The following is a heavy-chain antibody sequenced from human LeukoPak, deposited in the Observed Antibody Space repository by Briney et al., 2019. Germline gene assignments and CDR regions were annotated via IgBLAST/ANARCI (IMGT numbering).Heavy chain of an antibody. CDR3: ARGVGYQLLFYWFDP. CDR2: IDYIGWT. CDR1: GGSISSYY. J-gene: IGHJ5*02. D-gene: IGHD2-2*01. V-gene: IGHV4-59*01. Sequence: SETLSLTCTVSGGSISSYYWSWIRQPPGKGLEWIGYIDYIGWTNYNPSLKSRVTISVDTSKNQFSLKLSSVTAADTAVYYCARGVGYQLLFYWFDPWGQGTLVTVSS.